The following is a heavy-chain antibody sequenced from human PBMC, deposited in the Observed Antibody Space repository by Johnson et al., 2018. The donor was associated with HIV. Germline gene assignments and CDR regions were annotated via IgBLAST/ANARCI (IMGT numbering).Heavy chain of an antibody. CDR1: GFTFSSYA. Sequence: MQLVESGGGLVQPGGSLRLSCAASGFTFSSYAMSWVRQAPGKGLEWVSAISGSGGSTYYADSVKGRFTISRDNSKNTLYLQMNNLRAEDTAVYYCARVDRPYYYDSSDAPNAFDIWGQGTMVIVSS. J-gene: IGHJ3*02. V-gene: IGHV3-23*04. CDR3: ARVDRPYYYDSSDAPNAFDI. D-gene: IGHD3-22*01. CDR2: ISGSGGST.